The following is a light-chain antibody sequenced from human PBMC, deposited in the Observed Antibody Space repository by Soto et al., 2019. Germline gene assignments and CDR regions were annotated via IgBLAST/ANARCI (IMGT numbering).Light chain of an antibody. CDR3: QQFGSSSWT. V-gene: IGKV3-20*01. CDR1: QSVSSSY. CDR2: GAS. Sequence: ESVLTQSPGTQSLSPGEKATLSCRASQSVSSSYLAWYQQKPGQAPRLLIYGASSRATGIPDRFSGSGSGTDFTLTVSRLEPEDFAVYYCQQFGSSSWTFGQGTKVDIK. J-gene: IGKJ1*01.